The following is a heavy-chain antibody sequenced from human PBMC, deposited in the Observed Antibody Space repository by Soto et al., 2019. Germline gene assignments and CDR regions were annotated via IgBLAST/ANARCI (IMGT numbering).Heavy chain of an antibody. CDR3: VRAPLDYYSADYFDN. J-gene: IGHJ4*02. D-gene: IGHD2-21*01. CDR1: GYTFTENE. Sequence: GASVKVSCKASGYTFTENEINWVRKATGQGLEWMGWMNPNSGNTGYAQKFQGRVTMTRDNSITTAYMELSSLRSEDTAVYFCVRAPLDYYSADYFDNWGQGTLVTVSS. CDR2: MNPNSGNT. V-gene: IGHV1-8*01.